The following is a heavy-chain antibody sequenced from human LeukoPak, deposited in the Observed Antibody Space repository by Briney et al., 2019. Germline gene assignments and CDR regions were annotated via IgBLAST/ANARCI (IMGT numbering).Heavy chain of an antibody. J-gene: IGHJ4*02. Sequence: SETLSLTCAVSGYSTSSGYYWGWIRQPPGKGLEWIGSIYHSGSTYYNPSLKSRVTISVDTSKSQFSLKLSSVTAADTAVYYCARRLVGANVFDYWGQGTLVTVSS. CDR1: GYSTSSGYY. CDR3: ARRLVGANVFDY. CDR2: IYHSGST. D-gene: IGHD1-26*01. V-gene: IGHV4-38-2*01.